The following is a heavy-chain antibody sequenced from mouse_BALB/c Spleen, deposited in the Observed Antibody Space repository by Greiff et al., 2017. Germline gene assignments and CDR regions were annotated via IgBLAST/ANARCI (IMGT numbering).Heavy chain of an antibody. D-gene: IGHD2-10*02. Sequence: EVQLQQSGPELVKPGASVKISCKASGYSFTGYFMNWVMQSHGKSLEWIGRINPYNGDTFYNQKFKGKATLTVDKSSSTAHMELRSLASEDSAVYYCARKGYGNYENAMDYWGQGTSVTVSS. CDR1: GYSFTGYF. CDR2: INPYNGDT. CDR3: ARKGYGNYENAMDY. J-gene: IGHJ4*01. V-gene: IGHV1-20*02.